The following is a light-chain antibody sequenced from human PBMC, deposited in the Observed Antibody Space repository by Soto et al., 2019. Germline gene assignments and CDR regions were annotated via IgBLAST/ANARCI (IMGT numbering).Light chain of an antibody. Sequence: QSALTQPASVSGSPGQSITISCTGTSSDVGGYNYVSWYQQHPGKAPKLILYEVTNRPSGVSNRFSGSKSGNTASLTISGLQAEDEADYYCNSFASSTIAVFGGGTKVTVL. CDR2: EVT. CDR1: SSDVGGYNY. J-gene: IGLJ2*01. CDR3: NSFASSTIAV. V-gene: IGLV2-14*01.